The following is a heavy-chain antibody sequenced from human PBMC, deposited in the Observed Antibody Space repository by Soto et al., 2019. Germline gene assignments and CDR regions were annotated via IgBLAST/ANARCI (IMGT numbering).Heavy chain of an antibody. Sequence: QVQLQESGPGLVKPSETLSLTCTVSGGSVSSGSDYWSWIRQPPGKGLEWIGYIYHSGSTNYNSSPKSRVTXXVXTXXNQFSLKLSSVTAADTAVYYCARDVGAPWGGWFDPWGHGTLVTVSS. CDR2: IYHSGST. CDR3: ARDVGAPWGGWFDP. CDR1: GGSVSSGSDY. J-gene: IGHJ5*02. D-gene: IGHD1-26*01. V-gene: IGHV4-61*01.